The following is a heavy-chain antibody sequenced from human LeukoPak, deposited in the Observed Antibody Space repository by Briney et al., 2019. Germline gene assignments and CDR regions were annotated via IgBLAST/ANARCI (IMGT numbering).Heavy chain of an antibody. CDR3: ARGGDIVATITAFDI. Sequence: GGSLRLSCAASGFTFSSYGMHWVRQAPGKGLEWVAVIWYDGSNKYYADSVKGRFTISRDNSKNTLYLQMNSLRAEDTAVYYCARGGDIVATITAFDIWGQGIMVTVSS. D-gene: IGHD5-12*01. J-gene: IGHJ3*02. CDR2: IWYDGSNK. CDR1: GFTFSSYG. V-gene: IGHV3-33*01.